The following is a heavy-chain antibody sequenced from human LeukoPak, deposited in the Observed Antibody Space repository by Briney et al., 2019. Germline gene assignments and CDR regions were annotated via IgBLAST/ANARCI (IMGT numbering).Heavy chain of an antibody. CDR2: INTNTGNP. V-gene: IGHV7-4-1*02. D-gene: IGHD6-19*01. Sequence: ASVKVSCKASGYTFTGYYMHWVRQAPGQGLEWMGWINTNTGNPTYAQGFTGRFVFSLDTSVSTAYLQISSLKAEDTAVYYCARPPTPWYSSGWYSPYYFDYWGQGTLVTVSS. CDR1: GYTFTGYY. J-gene: IGHJ4*02. CDR3: ARPPTPWYSSGWYSPYYFDY.